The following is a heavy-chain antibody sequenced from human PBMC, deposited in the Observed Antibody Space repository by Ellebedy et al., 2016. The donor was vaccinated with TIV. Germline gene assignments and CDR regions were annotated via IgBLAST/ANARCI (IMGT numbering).Heavy chain of an antibody. CDR1: GFTFSNYA. CDR3: ARRSLFHYGMDV. J-gene: IGHJ6*02. CDR2: IWNDGSGK. Sequence: GGSLRLSXAASGFTFSNYAMHWVRQAPGKGLEWVARIWNDGSGKYYADSVKGRFTISRDNSKNTLYLQMNSLRAEDTAVYYCARRSLFHYGMDVWGQGTTVTVSS. V-gene: IGHV3-33*01.